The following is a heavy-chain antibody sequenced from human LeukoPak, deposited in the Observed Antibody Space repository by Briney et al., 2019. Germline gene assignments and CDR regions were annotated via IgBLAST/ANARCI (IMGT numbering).Heavy chain of an antibody. D-gene: IGHD6-19*01. J-gene: IGHJ6*03. CDR3: TKELHVAVAVADYYYFYMDV. V-gene: IGHV3-23*01. CDR1: GFAFSSFA. Sequence: GGSLRLSCAASGFAFSSFAMGWVRQSPGKGLEWLSTINGGGNTTFYADSVKGRFTISRDNSKNTLYLHMDSLRPDDTAIYYCTKELHVAVAVADYYYFYMDVWGRGTAVSVSS. CDR2: INGGGNTT.